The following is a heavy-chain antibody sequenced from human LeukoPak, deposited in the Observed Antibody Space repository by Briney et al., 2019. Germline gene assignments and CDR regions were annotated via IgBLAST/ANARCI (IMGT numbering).Heavy chain of an antibody. CDR2: INWNGGSI. Sequence: GGSLRLSCAASGFTFDDYGMSWVRQAPGKGLEWVSGINWNGGSIGYADSVKGRFTISRDNAKNSLYLQMNGLRAEDTALYYCARGEICSGGSCYFDYWGQGTLVTVSS. CDR3: ARGEICSGGSCYFDY. V-gene: IGHV3-20*04. D-gene: IGHD2-15*01. CDR1: GFTFDDYG. J-gene: IGHJ4*02.